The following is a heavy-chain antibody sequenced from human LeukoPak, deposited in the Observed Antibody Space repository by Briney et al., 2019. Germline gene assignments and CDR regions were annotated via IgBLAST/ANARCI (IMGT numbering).Heavy chain of an antibody. Sequence: SGGPLTLFCATSGFTFSNYPMRGLRQAPEKGREWVSGIGASGGSTYYADSVKCRFTISRDNSKNTLYLQMNSLRTEDTAVYYCAKAESYGILTGLDYWGQGTLVTVSS. CDR2: IGASGGST. D-gene: IGHD3-9*01. V-gene: IGHV3-23*01. CDR1: GFTFSNYP. CDR3: AKAESYGILTGLDY. J-gene: IGHJ4*02.